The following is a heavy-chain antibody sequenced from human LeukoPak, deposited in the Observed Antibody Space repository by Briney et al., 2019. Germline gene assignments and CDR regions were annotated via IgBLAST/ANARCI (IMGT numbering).Heavy chain of an antibody. CDR3: ARKGDDGYNFGY. D-gene: IGHD5-24*01. Sequence: GASVKVSCKASGYTFTGYYMHWVRQAPGQGLEWMGWINSNSGGTKYAQKFQDRVTMTRDTSISTAYMELSMLTSDDTAVYYCARKGDDGYNFGYWGQGTLVTVSS. V-gene: IGHV1-2*02. J-gene: IGHJ4*02. CDR2: INSNSGGT. CDR1: GYTFTGYY.